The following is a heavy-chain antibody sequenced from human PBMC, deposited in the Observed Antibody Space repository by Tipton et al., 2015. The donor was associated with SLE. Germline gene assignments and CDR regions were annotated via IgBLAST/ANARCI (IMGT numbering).Heavy chain of an antibody. V-gene: IGHV4-59*01. CDR1: GGSISTYY. CDR2: ISYSGST. Sequence: TLSLTCTVSGGSISTYYWSWIRQPPGKGLEWIGYISYSGSTHYSPSLKSRVTISLDTSKNQFSLRLSSVTAADTAVYYCASLPQGYCSTINCSPRMDVWGKGTTVTASS. CDR3: ASLPQGYCSTINCSPRMDV. J-gene: IGHJ6*04. D-gene: IGHD2-2*01.